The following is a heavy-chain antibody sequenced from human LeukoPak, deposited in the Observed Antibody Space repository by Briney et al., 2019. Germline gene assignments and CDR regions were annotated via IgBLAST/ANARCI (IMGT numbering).Heavy chain of an antibody. V-gene: IGHV4-39*07. CDR2: IYYSGST. CDR3: ARDKTFEVVNFFDY. J-gene: IGHJ4*02. D-gene: IGHD3-3*01. CDR1: GGSISSGSYY. Sequence: PSETLSLTCTVSGGSISSGSYYWGWIRQPPGKGLEWIGSIYYSGSTYYNPSLESRITVSLDTSKNQFSLKLRFVTAADTAVYHCARDKTFEVVNFFDYWGQGTLVTVSS.